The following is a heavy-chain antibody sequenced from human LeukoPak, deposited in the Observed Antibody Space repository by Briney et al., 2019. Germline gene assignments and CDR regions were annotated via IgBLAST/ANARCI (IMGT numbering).Heavy chain of an antibody. CDR2: INPNSGGT. Sequence: ASVKVSCKASGYTFTGYYMHWVRQAPRQGLEWMGWINPNSGGTNYAQKFQGRVTMTRDTSISTAYMELSRLRSDDTAVYYCASGNSVDTAMVSTVYWYFDLWGRGTLVTVSS. V-gene: IGHV1-2*02. J-gene: IGHJ2*01. CDR1: GYTFTGYY. D-gene: IGHD5-18*01. CDR3: ASGNSVDTAMVSTVYWYFDL.